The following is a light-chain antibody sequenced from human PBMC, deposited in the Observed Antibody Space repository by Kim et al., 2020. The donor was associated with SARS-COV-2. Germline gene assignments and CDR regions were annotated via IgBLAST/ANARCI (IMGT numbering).Light chain of an antibody. CDR3: AAWDASLSARL. CDR1: DSNIAHTY. V-gene: IGLV1-47*02. Sequence: GQGVTISCSGGDSNIAHTYVYWYQQLPGAAPKLLTYGNTQRPSGVPDRFSGSKSGTSASLAISELRPEDEADYYCAAWDASLSARLFGGGTQLTVL. CDR2: GNT. J-gene: IGLJ2*01.